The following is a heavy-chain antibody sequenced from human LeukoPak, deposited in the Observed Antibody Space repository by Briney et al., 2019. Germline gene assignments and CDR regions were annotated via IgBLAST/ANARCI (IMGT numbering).Heavy chain of an antibody. CDR1: GGSISSYY. J-gene: IGHJ4*02. D-gene: IGHD3-9*01. CDR3: ARGSKLRYFDWLFPFFDY. V-gene: IGHV4-59*01. Sequence: SETLSLTCTVSGGSISSYYWSWIRQPPGKGLEWIGYIYYSGSTNYNPSLKSRVTISVDTSKNQFSLKLSSVTAADTAVYYCARGSKLRYFDWLFPFFDYSGQGTLVTVSS. CDR2: IYYSGST.